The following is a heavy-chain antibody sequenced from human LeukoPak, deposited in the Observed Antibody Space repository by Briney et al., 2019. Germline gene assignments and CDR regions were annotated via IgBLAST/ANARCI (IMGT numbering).Heavy chain of an antibody. Sequence: GGSLRLSCAASGFTFSSYGMHWVRQAPGKGLEWVAFIRYDGSNKYYADSVKGRFTISRDNSKNTLYLQMNSLRAEDTAVYCCAKGPGQLLVYYFDYWGQGTLVTVSS. D-gene: IGHD6-6*01. V-gene: IGHV3-30*02. CDR1: GFTFSSYG. CDR2: IRYDGSNK. J-gene: IGHJ4*02. CDR3: AKGPGQLLVYYFDY.